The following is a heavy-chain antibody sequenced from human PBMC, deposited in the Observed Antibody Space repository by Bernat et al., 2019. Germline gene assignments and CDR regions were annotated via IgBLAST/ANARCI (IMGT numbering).Heavy chain of an antibody. J-gene: IGHJ4*01. CDR3: VRDRFTAMVNRQFDY. Sequence: QVQLVQSGAEVKKPAASVKFSCKASGYTFTSYGISWVRQAPGQGLEWMGWISAYNGNTNYAQKLQGRVTMTTDTSTSTAYMELRSLRSDDTAVYYCVRDRFTAMVNRQFDYWGHGSLVTVSS. CDR2: ISAYNGNT. V-gene: IGHV1-18*01. D-gene: IGHD5-18*01. CDR1: GYTFTSYG.